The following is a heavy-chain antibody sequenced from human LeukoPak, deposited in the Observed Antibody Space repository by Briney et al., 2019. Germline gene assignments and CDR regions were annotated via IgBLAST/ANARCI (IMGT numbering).Heavy chain of an antibody. CDR3: ASTRRDGYNRLFDY. J-gene: IGHJ4*02. D-gene: IGHD5-24*01. V-gene: IGHV4-59*08. Sequence: PSETLSLTCTVSGDSISSNYWSWIRQPPGKGLEWIGYISYSGSTNYNPSLKSRVTISVDTSKNQFSLKLSSVTAADTAVYYCASTRRDGYNRLFDYWGQGTLVTVSS. CDR2: ISYSGST. CDR1: GDSISSNY.